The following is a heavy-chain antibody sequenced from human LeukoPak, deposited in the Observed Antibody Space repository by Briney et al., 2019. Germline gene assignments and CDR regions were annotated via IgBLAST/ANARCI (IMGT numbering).Heavy chain of an antibody. CDR2: FDPEDGET. V-gene: IGHV1-24*01. CDR3: ATPNGYGGNAEYLQH. CDR1: GYTLTELS. Sequence: ASVKVSCKVSGYTLTELSMHWVRQAPGKGLEWMGGFDPEDGETIYAQKFQGRVTMTEDTSTDTAYMELSSLRSEDTAVYYCATPNGYGGNAEYLQHWGQGTLVTVSS. J-gene: IGHJ1*01. D-gene: IGHD4-23*01.